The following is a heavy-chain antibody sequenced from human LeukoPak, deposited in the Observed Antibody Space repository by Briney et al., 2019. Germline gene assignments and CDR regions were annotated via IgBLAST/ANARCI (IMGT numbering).Heavy chain of an antibody. V-gene: IGHV3-11*04. Sequence: GGSLRLSCAASGFTFSDYYMSWIRQAPGKGLEWVSYISSSGSTIYYADSVKGRFTISRDNAKNSLYLQMNSLRAEDTAVYYCASGGYCSSTSCLYYYYMDVWGKGTTVTVSS. CDR1: GFTFSDYY. CDR3: ASGGYCSSTSCLYYYYMDV. CDR2: ISSSGSTI. J-gene: IGHJ6*03. D-gene: IGHD2-2*01.